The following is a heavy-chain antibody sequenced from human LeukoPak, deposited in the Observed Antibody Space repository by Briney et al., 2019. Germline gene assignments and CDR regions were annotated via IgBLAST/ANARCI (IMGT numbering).Heavy chain of an antibody. CDR2: ISSSSSYI. V-gene: IGHV3-21*01. J-gene: IGHJ4*02. CDR3: ARDIRVGATPVFEY. D-gene: IGHD1-26*01. CDR1: GFTFSSYS. Sequence: GGSLRLSCAASGFTFSSYSMNWVRQAPGKGLEWVSSISSSSSYIYYADSVKGRFTISRDNAKNSLYLQMNSLRAEDTAVYYCARDIRVGATPVFEYWGQGTLVTVSS.